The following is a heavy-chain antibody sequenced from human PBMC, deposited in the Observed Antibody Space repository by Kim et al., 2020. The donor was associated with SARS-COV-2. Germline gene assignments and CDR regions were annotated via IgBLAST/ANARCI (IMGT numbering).Heavy chain of an antibody. D-gene: IGHD2-15*01. CDR1: GYTFTSYD. CDR3: ARGRFGYCSGDSCPYY. J-gene: IGHJ4*02. V-gene: IGHV1-8*01. Sequence: ASVKVSCKASGYTFTSYDMNWVRQAPGQGLEWMGWMIPNSGNTGYAPNFQGRLTMTRDTSISTAYMELSSLRSEDTAVYYCARGRFGYCSGDSCPYYWGQGTLVTVSS. CDR2: MIPNSGNT.